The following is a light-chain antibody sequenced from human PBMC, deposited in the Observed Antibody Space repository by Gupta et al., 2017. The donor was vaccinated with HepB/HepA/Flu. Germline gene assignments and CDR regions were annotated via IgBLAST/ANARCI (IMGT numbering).Light chain of an antibody. CDR1: PGMSGF. J-gene: IGKJ1*01. CDR3: QQTSDFPWT. CDR2: GVS. Sequence: DIQLTQSPSFVSASVGERVTITCRASPGMSGFLAWYQQKPGKAPKHLLYGVSNLHSGVSSRFVGSGSGTAFTITITSRQPDDLASYFCQQTSDFPWTFGQGTXVEVK. V-gene: IGKV1-12*01.